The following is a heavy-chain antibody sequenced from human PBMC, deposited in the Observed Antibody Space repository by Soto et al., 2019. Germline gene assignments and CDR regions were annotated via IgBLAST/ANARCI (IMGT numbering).Heavy chain of an antibody. J-gene: IGHJ4*02. Sequence: GGSLRLSCAASGFTFSSYALSWVRQAPGKGLEWVSAISGSGGSTYYADSVKGRFTISRDNSKNTLYLQMNSLRAEDTAVYYCAKDYFSSGYYYGFDYGGQGTLVTVSS. D-gene: IGHD3-22*01. CDR2: ISGSGGST. CDR3: AKDYFSSGYYYGFDY. CDR1: GFTFSSYA. V-gene: IGHV3-23*01.